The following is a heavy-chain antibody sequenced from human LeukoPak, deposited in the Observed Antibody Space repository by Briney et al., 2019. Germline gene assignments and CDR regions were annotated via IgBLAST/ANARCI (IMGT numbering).Heavy chain of an antibody. D-gene: IGHD6-19*01. J-gene: IGHJ4*02. CDR1: GFTFSNYW. Sequence: GGSLRLSCAASGFTFSNYWMSWVRQAPGKGLEWVANIKQDGSEKFYVDPVKGRLTIFRDNAKNSLYLQMNSLRVEDTAVYYCARVQGSSGPGIFEYWGQGTLVTVSS. CDR2: IKQDGSEK. V-gene: IGHV3-7*01. CDR3: ARVQGSSGPGIFEY.